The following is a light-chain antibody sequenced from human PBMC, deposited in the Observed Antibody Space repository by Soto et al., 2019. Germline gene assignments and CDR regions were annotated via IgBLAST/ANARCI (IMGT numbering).Light chain of an antibody. CDR1: QSISSR. CDR3: QQSFT. Sequence: DIQMTQSPSTLSASVGDRVTITCRASQSISSRLAWYKQKPGKAPKLLIYKASTLESGVPARFSGRGSGTEFTLTISSLHPDDFATYYCQQSFTFGHGTKVDIK. CDR2: KAS. V-gene: IGKV1-5*03. J-gene: IGKJ3*01.